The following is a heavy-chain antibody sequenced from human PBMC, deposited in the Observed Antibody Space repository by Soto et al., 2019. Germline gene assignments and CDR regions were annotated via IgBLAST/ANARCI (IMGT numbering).Heavy chain of an antibody. J-gene: IGHJ4*02. CDR1: GFPFHNYW. V-gene: IGHV3-74*03. D-gene: IGHD6-19*01. CDR2: INGAGDTT. CDR3: AKAKKVRQWLVCNLDF. Sequence: GGSLRLSCAASGFPFHNYWMHWVRQAPGKGLVWVSRINGAGDTTTYADSVRGRFTVSRDNAENTVYLQMNSLRADDTGVYYCAKAKKVRQWLVCNLDFWGQGTPVTVSS.